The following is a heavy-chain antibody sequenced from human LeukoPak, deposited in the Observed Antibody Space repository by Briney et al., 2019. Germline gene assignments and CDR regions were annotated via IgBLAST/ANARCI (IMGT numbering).Heavy chain of an antibody. V-gene: IGHV1-69*02. J-gene: IGHJ6*03. D-gene: IGHD3-10*01. Sequence: SVKVSCKASGGTFSSYTISWVRQTPGQGLEWMGRIIPILGIANYAQKFQGRVTITADKSTSTAYMELSSLRSEDTAVYYCASTYYYGSGSYFPDYYYYMDVWGKGTTVTVSS. CDR1: GGTFSSYT. CDR2: IIPILGIA. CDR3: ASTYYYGSGSYFPDYYYYMDV.